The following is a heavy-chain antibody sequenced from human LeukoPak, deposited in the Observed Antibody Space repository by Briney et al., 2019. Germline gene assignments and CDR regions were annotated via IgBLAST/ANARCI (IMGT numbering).Heavy chain of an antibody. D-gene: IGHD4-17*01. CDR2: IYPGDSKT. Sequence: GESLKISCKGSGYRFTNYWIGWVRQMPGKGLEWMAIIYPGDSKTRYSPSFQGQVTISTDNSISTAYLQWSSLKASDTAMYYCARPHYGASDYWGQGTLVTVSS. CDR1: GYRFTNYW. J-gene: IGHJ4*02. V-gene: IGHV5-51*01. CDR3: ARPHYGASDY.